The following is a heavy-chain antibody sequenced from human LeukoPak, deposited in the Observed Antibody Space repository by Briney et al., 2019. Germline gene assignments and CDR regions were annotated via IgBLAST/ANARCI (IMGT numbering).Heavy chain of an antibody. J-gene: IGHJ6*02. Sequence: PSETLSLTCTVSGGSISSGDYYWSWIRQPPGKGLEWIGYVYYSGSTYYNPSLKSRVTISVDTSKNQFSLKLSSVTAADTAVYYCARDLGATVVTPRYYYHGMDVWGQGTTVTVSS. CDR3: ARDLGATVVTPRYYYHGMDV. V-gene: IGHV4-30-4*01. D-gene: IGHD4-23*01. CDR2: VYYSGST. CDR1: GGSISSGDYY.